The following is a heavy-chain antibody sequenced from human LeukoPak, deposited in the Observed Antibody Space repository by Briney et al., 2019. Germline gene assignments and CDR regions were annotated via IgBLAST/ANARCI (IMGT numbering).Heavy chain of an antibody. J-gene: IGHJ5*02. V-gene: IGHV3-30-3*01. CDR3: ARSPGIAAAGNWFDP. CDR1: GFTFSSYA. CDR2: ISYDGSNK. D-gene: IGHD6-13*01. Sequence: GRSLRLSCAASGFTFSSYAMHWVRQAPGKGLEWVAVISYDGSNKYYADSVKGRFTISRDNSKNTLYLQMNSLRAEDTAVYYCARSPGIAAAGNWFDPWGQGTLVTVSS.